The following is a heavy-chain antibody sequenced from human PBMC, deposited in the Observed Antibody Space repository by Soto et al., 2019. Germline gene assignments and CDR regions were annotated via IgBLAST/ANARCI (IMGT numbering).Heavy chain of an antibody. Sequence: GESLKSSCKGSGYSVSSYWSGWVRQMTGKGLEWMGIIYPGDSDTRYSPSFQGQVTISADKSISTAYLQWSSLKASDTAIYYCARTAAAGKYYYGVDVWGQGTTVTVSS. CDR1: GYSVSSYW. CDR3: ARTAAAGKYYYGVDV. J-gene: IGHJ6*02. V-gene: IGHV5-51*01. D-gene: IGHD6-13*01. CDR2: IYPGDSDT.